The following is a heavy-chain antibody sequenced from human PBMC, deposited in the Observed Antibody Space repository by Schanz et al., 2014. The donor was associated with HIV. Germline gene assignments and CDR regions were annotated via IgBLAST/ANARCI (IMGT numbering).Heavy chain of an antibody. CDR2: ISFDGSNK. J-gene: IGHJ4*02. CDR3: ANEEVPNDY. Sequence: QVQLVGSGGGVVQPGRSLRLSCAASGFTFSTYGMHWVSQTPGKGPEGVATISFDGSNKYYADSVKGRVTISRDNSKNTLYLQMNSLRVEDTAVYYCANEEVPNDYWGQGTLVTVSS. CDR1: GFTFSTYG. V-gene: IGHV3-30*18.